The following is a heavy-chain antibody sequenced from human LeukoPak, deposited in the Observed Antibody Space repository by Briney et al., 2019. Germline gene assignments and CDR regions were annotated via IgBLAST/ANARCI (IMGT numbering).Heavy chain of an antibody. CDR1: GGSISSGGYS. J-gene: IGHJ5*02. Sequence: PSQTLSLTCAVSGGSISSGGYSWSWIRQPPGKGLEWIGYICHSGSTYYNPSLKSRVTISVDRSKNQFSLKLSSVTAADTAVYYCARGPRSSWFDPWGQGTLVTVSS. D-gene: IGHD6-19*01. V-gene: IGHV4-30-2*01. CDR3: ARGPRSSWFDP. CDR2: ICHSGST.